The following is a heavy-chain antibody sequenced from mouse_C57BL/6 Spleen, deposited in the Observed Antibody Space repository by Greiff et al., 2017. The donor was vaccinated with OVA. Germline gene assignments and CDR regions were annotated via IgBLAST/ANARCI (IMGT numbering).Heavy chain of an antibody. D-gene: IGHD2-13*01. V-gene: IGHV2-6-1*01. J-gene: IGHJ4*01. CDR3: ARQGGDGVGAMDY. Sequence: VMLVESGPGLVAPSQSLSITCTVSGFSLTSYGVHWVRQPPGKGLEWLVVIWSDGSTTYNSALQSRLSISKDNAKSQVFLKMTRLQTDDTAMYYCARQGGDGVGAMDYWGQGTSVTVSS. CDR2: IWSDGST. CDR1: GFSLTSYG.